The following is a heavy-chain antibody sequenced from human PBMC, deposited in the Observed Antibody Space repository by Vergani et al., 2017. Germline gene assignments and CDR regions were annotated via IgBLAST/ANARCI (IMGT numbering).Heavy chain of an antibody. Sequence: EVQLVASGGGLVQRGGSRRLSCTASGFTFGDYAMSWVRQAPGKGLEWVGFIRSKAYGGTTEYAASVKGRFTISRDDSKSIAYLQMNSLKTEDTAVYYCTRDPCGGNCSWGQGTLVTVSS. CDR2: IRSKAYGGTT. CDR3: TRDPCGGNCS. CDR1: GFTFGDYA. J-gene: IGHJ5*02. D-gene: IGHD4-23*01. V-gene: IGHV3-49*04.